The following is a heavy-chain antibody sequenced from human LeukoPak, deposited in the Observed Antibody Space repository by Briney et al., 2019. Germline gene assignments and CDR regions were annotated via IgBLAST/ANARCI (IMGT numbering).Heavy chain of an antibody. CDR1: GFSLSTSGMF. J-gene: IGHJ3*02. D-gene: IGHD4-23*01. Sequence: SGPTLVNPTQTLTLTCTFSGFSLSTSGMFVSWIRQPPGKALEWLARIDWDDDKYYSTSLKTRLTISKDTSKNQVVLTMTNMDPVDTATYYCARITTVVTPAAFDIWGQGTMVTVSS. CDR2: IDWDDDK. CDR3: ARITTVVTPAAFDI. V-gene: IGHV2-70*11.